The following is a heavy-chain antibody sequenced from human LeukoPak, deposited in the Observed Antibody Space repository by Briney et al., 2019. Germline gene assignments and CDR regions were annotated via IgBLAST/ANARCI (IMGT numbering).Heavy chain of an antibody. Sequence: GGSLRLSCAASGFTFSSYWMSWVRQAPGKGLEWVANIKQDGSEKYYVDSVKGRFTISRDNAKNSLYLQMNSLRAEDTAMYYCARSAAQLLSPEYYFDYWGQGTLVTVSS. D-gene: IGHD2-2*01. V-gene: IGHV3-7*03. CDR2: IKQDGSEK. CDR1: GFTFSSYW. J-gene: IGHJ4*02. CDR3: ARSAAQLLSPEYYFDY.